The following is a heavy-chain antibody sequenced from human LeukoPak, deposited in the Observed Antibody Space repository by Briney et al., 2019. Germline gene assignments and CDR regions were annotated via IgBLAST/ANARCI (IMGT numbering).Heavy chain of an antibody. J-gene: IGHJ4*02. CDR1: GGSISSSSYY. D-gene: IGHD6-13*01. Sequence: PSETLSLTCTVSGGSISSSSYYWGWIRQPPGKGLEWIGSIYHSGSTYYNPSLKSRVTISVDTSKNQFSLKLSSVTAADTAMYYCARDRFEVSWYWWGQGTLVTVSS. V-gene: IGHV4-39*07. CDR2: IYHSGST. CDR3: ARDRFEVSWYW.